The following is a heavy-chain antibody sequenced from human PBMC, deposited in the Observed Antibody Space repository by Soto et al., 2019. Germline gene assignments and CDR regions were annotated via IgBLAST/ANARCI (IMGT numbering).Heavy chain of an antibody. D-gene: IGHD2-2*01. CDR3: ATRMHCRGTHCHPNFKH. J-gene: IGHJ1*01. V-gene: IGHV3-21*01. CDR1: GFTFSSYN. Sequence: GGSLRLSCVASGFTFSSYNMDWVRQAPGKGLEWVASITSGSGSKNYADSVKGRFTVSSDNAKNSLYLQMDSLRVEDTAAYYCATRMHCRGTHCHPNFKHWGQGALVTVSS. CDR2: ITSGSGSK.